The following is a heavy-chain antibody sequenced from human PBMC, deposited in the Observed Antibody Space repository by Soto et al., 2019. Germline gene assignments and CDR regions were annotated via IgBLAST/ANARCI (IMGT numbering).Heavy chain of an antibody. CDR1: GYSFTDYH. CDR3: ARGHSTDCSNGVCSFFYNHEMDV. CDR2: INPKSGGT. J-gene: IGHJ6*02. Sequence: ASVKVSCKASGYSFTDYHIRWVRQAPGQGLEWLGRINPKSGGTSTAQKFQGWVTMTRDRSISTVYMELTRLRSDDTAVYFCARGHSTDCSNGVCSFFYNHEMDVWGQGTT. D-gene: IGHD2-8*01. V-gene: IGHV1-2*04.